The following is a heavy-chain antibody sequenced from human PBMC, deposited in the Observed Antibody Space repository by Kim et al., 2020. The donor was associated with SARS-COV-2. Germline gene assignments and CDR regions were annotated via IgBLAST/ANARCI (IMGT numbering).Heavy chain of an antibody. V-gene: IGHV3-48*02. CDR3: ARGRIGTDFDN. CDR1: GFTFSNYN. Sequence: GGSLRLSCIASGFTFSNYNMNWVRQAPGKGLEWVSYISTGSGTFHYADSVKGRFTISRDNAKNSLYLQMDNLRDEDTAVYYCARGRIGTDFDNWGQGILV. D-gene: IGHD1-1*01. J-gene: IGHJ4*02. CDR2: ISTGSGTF.